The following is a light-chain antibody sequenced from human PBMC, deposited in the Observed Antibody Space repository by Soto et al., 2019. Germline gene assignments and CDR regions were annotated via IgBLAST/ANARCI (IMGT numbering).Light chain of an antibody. CDR3: QQYNSYPWT. V-gene: IGKV1-5*03. Sequence: DIQMTQSPSTLPASVGDRVPITCQASQSISNWLAWYQQKPGKAPNLLIYKASSLESGVPSRFSGSGSGTEFTLTLSSLQPDDFATYYCQQYNSYPWTFGQGTKVEIK. J-gene: IGKJ1*01. CDR2: KAS. CDR1: QSISNW.